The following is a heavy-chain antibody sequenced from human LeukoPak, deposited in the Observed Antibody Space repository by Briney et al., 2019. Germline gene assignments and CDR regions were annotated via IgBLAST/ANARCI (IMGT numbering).Heavy chain of an antibody. CDR3: AKDGLYYDGSEHVYYFDA. Sequence: GRSLRLSCAASGFTFSRSAMTWVRPGPGTGLEFVASIFYSGGAKYYADSVKDRFTIARDNSKNTLYLQMNSLRAEDTALYYCAKDGLYYDGSEHVYYFDAWGQGTLVTVSS. D-gene: IGHD3-22*01. V-gene: IGHV3-23*01. CDR2: IFYSGGAK. J-gene: IGHJ4*02. CDR1: GFTFSRSA.